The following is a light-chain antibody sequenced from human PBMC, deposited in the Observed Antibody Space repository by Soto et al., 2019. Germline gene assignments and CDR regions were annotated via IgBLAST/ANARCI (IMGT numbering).Light chain of an antibody. CDR2: DAS. CDR3: QQRSNWPIT. Sequence: ENVLTQSPATLSLSPGERATLSCGASQSVSSYLAWYQQKSGQAPRLLIYDASNRATGIPARFSGSGSGTDFTHTISSLEPEDFAVYYCQQRSNWPITFGQGTRLEIK. CDR1: QSVSSY. V-gene: IGKV3-11*01. J-gene: IGKJ5*01.